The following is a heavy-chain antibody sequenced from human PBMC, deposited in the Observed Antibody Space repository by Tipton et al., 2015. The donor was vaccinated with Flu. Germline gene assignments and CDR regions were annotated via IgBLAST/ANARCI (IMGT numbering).Heavy chain of an antibody. V-gene: IGHV3-74*01. CDR2: INSDGSST. CDR3: AREGGTYYYDSSGDYYYYGMDV. J-gene: IGHJ6*02. Sequence: SLRLSCAASGFTFSSYWMHWVRQAPGKGLVWVSRINSDGSSTSYADSVKGRFTISRDNAKNTLYLQMNSLRAEDTAVYYCAREGGTYYYDSSGDYYYYGMDVWGQGTTVTVSS. D-gene: IGHD3-22*01. CDR1: GFTFSSYW.